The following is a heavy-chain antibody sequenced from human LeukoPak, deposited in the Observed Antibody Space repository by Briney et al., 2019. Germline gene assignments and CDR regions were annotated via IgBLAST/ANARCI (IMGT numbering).Heavy chain of an antibody. D-gene: IGHD5-12*01. CDR1: GGSISYSTTYY. V-gene: IGHV4-39*07. Sequence: SETLSLNCTVSGGSISYSTTYYWGWIRQPPGKGLEWIGNIHYSGSASYNPSLKSRLTISVDTSKNHFSLKLNSVTAADTAVYYCARDPYSGYDRAFDIWGQGTMVTVSS. CDR3: ARDPYSGYDRAFDI. J-gene: IGHJ3*02. CDR2: IHYSGSA.